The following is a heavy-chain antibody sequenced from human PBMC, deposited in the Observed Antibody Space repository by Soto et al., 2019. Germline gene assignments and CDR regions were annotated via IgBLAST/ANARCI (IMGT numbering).Heavy chain of an antibody. V-gene: IGHV1-18*01. CDR2: ISAYNGNT. CDR1: GYTFTSYG. D-gene: IGHD5-18*01. J-gene: IGHJ4*02. Sequence: QVQLVQSGAEVKKPGASVKVSCKASGYTFTSYGISWVRQAPGQGLEWMGWISAYNGNTNYAQKLQGRVTMTTDTSTCTAYMELRCLRSDDTAVYYCVSVGYSYSPSDYWGQGTLVTVSS. CDR3: VSVGYSYSPSDY.